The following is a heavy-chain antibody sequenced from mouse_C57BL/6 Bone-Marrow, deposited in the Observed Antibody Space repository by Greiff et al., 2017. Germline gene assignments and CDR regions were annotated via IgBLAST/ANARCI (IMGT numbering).Heavy chain of an antibody. D-gene: IGHD1-1*01. V-gene: IGHV1-85*01. CDR1: GYTFTSYD. CDR3: ARVEFDGSSGDWYFDV. CDR2: IYPRDGST. Sequence: QVQLQQSGPELVKPGASVKLSCKASGYTFTSYDINWVKQRPGQGLEWIGWIYPRDGSTTYNEKFKGKATLTVDTSSSTAYMELHSLTSEDSAVYFCARVEFDGSSGDWYFDVWGTGTTVTGSS. J-gene: IGHJ1*03.